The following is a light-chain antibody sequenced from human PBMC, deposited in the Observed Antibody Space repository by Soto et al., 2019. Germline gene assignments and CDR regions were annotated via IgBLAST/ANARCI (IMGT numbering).Light chain of an antibody. CDR3: QQYGSSPYT. V-gene: IGKV3-20*01. J-gene: IGKJ2*01. CDR1: QSVSSSY. CDR2: GAS. Sequence: EIVLTQSPGTLSLSPGERATLSCMASQSVSSSYLAWYQQKPGQAPRLLIYGASSRATGIPDRFRGSGSGTDFTLTISRLEPEDFAVYYCQQYGSSPYTFGQGTKLEIK.